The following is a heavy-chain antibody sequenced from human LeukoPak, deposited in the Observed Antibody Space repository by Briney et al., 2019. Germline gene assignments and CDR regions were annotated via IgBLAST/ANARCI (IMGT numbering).Heavy chain of an antibody. D-gene: IGHD5-12*01. V-gene: IGHV3-21*01. J-gene: IGHJ4*02. Sequence: PGGSLRLSCVASGFTFRIYRMDWVRQAPGKGLEWVSSITSEGHSTYYRDSVKGRFTISRDNAKNSLYLQMNSLRADDTAVYYCARCEYSGYDFWGQGTLVTVSS. CDR3: ARCEYSGYDF. CDR1: GFTFRIYR. CDR2: ITSEGHST.